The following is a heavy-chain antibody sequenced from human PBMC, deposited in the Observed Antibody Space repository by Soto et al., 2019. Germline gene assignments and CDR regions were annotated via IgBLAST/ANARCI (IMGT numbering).Heavy chain of an antibody. CDR3: AIPLCGSSSI. Sequence: QLQLQESGPGLVKPSETLSLTCTVSGGSISSSSYYWGWIRQPPGKGLEWIGSIYYSGSTYYNPSLNRRLTISVDPSNNQFSLNLSSVTAADTALYYSAIPLCGSSSIWGQGTTVTVSS. V-gene: IGHV4-39*01. D-gene: IGHD6-6*01. CDR2: IYYSGST. J-gene: IGHJ6*02. CDR1: GGSISSSSYY.